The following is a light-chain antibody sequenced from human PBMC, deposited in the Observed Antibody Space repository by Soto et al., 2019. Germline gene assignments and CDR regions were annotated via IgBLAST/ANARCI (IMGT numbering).Light chain of an antibody. J-gene: IGKJ1*01. V-gene: IGKV3D-15*01. Sequence: EIVMTQSPATLSVSPGERATLSCRASQRVSTNLAWYQQKPGQAPRLVIFGTSNRAPGIPDRFIGSGSGTDFTLTISRLEPDDFAVYYCQHYGDSSWTFGQGTKV. CDR3: QHYGDSSWT. CDR2: GTS. CDR1: QRVSTN.